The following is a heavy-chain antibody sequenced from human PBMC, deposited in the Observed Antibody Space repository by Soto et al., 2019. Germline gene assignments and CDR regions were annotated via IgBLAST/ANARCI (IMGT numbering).Heavy chain of an antibody. CDR2: ISYDGSNK. J-gene: IGHJ4*01. D-gene: IGHD2-15*01. Sequence: GGSLRLSCAASGFTFSIYGMHWVRQAPGKGLEWVAVISYDGSNKYYADSVKGRFTISRDNSKNTLYLQMNSLRAEDTAVYYYASPEEDNPDYRGHAPPVTVSS. CDR1: GFTFSIYG. V-gene: IGHV3-30*03. CDR3: ASPEEDNPDY.